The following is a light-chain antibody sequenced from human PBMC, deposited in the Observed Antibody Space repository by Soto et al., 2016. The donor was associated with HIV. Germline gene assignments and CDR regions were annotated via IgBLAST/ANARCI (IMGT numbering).Light chain of an antibody. V-gene: IGLV3-1*01. Sequence: SYELTQPPSVSVSPGQTASVTCSGDELGDKYACWYQQKPGQSPVLVIYQDTKRPSGIPERFSGSNSGNTATLTISGTQAMDEADYYCQAWDTSTVVFGGRTKLTAL. CDR3: QAWDTSTVV. CDR1: ELGDKY. CDR2: QDT. J-gene: IGLJ2*01.